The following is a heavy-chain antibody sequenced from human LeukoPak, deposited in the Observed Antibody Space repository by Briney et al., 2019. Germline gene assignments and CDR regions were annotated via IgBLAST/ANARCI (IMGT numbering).Heavy chain of an antibody. CDR1: GNSISSGDYY. J-gene: IGHJ6*03. D-gene: IGHD2-21*01. CDR3: ARVGYYPDYYMDV. V-gene: IGHV4-38-2*02. Sequence: SETLSLTCTVSGNSISSGDYYWSWIRQPPGKGLEWIGEINHSGSTKYNPSLKSRITISVDTSKNQFSLKLSSVTAADTAIYYCARVGYYPDYYMDVWGKGTTVTVSS. CDR2: INHSGST.